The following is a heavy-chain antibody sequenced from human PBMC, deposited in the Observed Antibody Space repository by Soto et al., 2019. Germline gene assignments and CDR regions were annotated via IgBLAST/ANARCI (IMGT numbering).Heavy chain of an antibody. CDR3: AGLYNWNYYGTEFHDY. J-gene: IGHJ4*02. CDR1: GFTFSSYA. D-gene: IGHD1-7*01. V-gene: IGHV3-30-3*01. CDR2: ISYDGSNK. Sequence: GGSLRLSCAASGFTFSSYAMHWVRQAPGKGLEWGAVISYDGSNKYYADSVKGRFTISRDNSKNTLYLQMNSLRAEDTAVYYCAGLYNWNYYGTEFHDYWGQGTLVTVSS.